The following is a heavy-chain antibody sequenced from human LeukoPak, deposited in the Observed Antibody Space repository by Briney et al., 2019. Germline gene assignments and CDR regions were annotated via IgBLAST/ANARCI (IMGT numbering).Heavy chain of an antibody. D-gene: IGHD6-13*01. Sequence: GRSLRLSCAASGFTFSSYAMHWVRQAPSKGLEWVAVISYDGSNKYYADSVKGRFTISRDNSKNTLYLQMNSLRAEDTAVYYCARDAAAGYYYYGMDVWGQGTTVTVSS. CDR1: GFTFSSYA. CDR2: ISYDGSNK. CDR3: ARDAAAGYYYYGMDV. J-gene: IGHJ6*02. V-gene: IGHV3-30-3*01.